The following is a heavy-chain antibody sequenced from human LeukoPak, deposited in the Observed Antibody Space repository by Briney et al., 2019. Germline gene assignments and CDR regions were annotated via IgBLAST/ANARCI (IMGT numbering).Heavy chain of an antibody. V-gene: IGHV4-34*01. Sequence: SETLSLTCAVYGGSFSGYYWSRIRQPPGKGLEWIGEINHSGSTNYNPSLKSRVTISVDTSKNQFSLKLSSVTAADTAVYYCATRILASAGTNWFDPWGQGTLVTVSS. CDR3: ATRILASAGTNWFDP. D-gene: IGHD2-15*01. CDR2: INHSGST. J-gene: IGHJ5*02. CDR1: GGSFSGYY.